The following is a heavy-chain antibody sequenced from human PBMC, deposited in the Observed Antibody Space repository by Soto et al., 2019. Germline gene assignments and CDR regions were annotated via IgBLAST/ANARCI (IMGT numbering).Heavy chain of an antibody. Sequence: EVLLVESGGGLAKPGESLRLSCEASGFTFRNVWMTWIRRAPGRGLEWVATIQKEADGGATDYGAPVAGRFTISRDDSQRILYLQRTGLKSEDTGLYYVTTWENWGRGTLVTVAS. D-gene: IGHD1-26*01. V-gene: IGHV3-15*01. J-gene: IGHJ4*02. CDR3: TTWEN. CDR1: GFTFRNVW. CDR2: IQKEADGGAT.